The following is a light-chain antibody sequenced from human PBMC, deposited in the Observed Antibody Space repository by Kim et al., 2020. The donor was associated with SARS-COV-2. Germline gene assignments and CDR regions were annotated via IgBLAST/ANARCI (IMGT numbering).Light chain of an antibody. Sequence: QAVVTQEPSLTVSPGGTVTLTCGSSTGSVTNYHYPYWFQQKPGQAPRALIYDTTNKLSWTPARFSGSLLGGKAALTLSGAQPEDEADYYCNSRDSNDNVVFGGGTQLTVL. J-gene: IGLJ2*01. V-gene: IGLV7-46*01. CDR1: TGSVTNYHY. CDR2: DTT. CDR3: NSRDSNDNVV.